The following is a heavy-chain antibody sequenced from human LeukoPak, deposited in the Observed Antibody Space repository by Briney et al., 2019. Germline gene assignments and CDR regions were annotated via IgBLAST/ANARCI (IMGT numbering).Heavy chain of an antibody. V-gene: IGHV4-61*02. Sequence: SETLSLTCTVSGASISSGNYYWSWIRQPAGKELEWIGRIYPSGNTDYNPSLKSRVTMSLDTSKNQFSLKLSSVTAADTAIYYCARNVPYGSPSRSRVDPWGQGTLVTVSS. J-gene: IGHJ5*02. D-gene: IGHD6-6*01. CDR3: ARNVPYGSPSRSRVDP. CDR2: IYPSGNT. CDR1: GASISSGNYY.